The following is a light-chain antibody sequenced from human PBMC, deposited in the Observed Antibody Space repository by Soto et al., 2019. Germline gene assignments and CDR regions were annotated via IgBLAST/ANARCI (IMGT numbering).Light chain of an antibody. CDR1: SSDVGGYNY. V-gene: IGLV2-14*01. J-gene: IGLJ1*01. CDR3: SSYTTSNTRQIV. CDR2: DVS. Sequence: QSVLTQPASVSGSPGQSITISCTGTSSDVGGYNYVSWYQQHPGKAPKFMIYDVSNRPSGVSNRFSGSKSGNTASLTISGLQAEDESDDYCSSYTTSNTRQIVFGTGTKFTVL.